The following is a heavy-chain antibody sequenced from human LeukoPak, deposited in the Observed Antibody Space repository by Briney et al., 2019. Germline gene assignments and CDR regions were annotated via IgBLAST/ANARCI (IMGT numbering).Heavy chain of an antibody. CDR3: AKDIGYDFWSGYLDY. CDR1: GFTFDDYA. Sequence: PGRSLRLSCAASGFTFDDYAMHWVRQAPGKGLEWVSGISWNSGSIGYADPVKGRFTISRDNAKNSLYLQMNSLRAEDMALYYCAKDIGYDFWSGYLDYWGQGTLVTVSS. V-gene: IGHV3-9*03. D-gene: IGHD3-3*01. CDR2: ISWNSGSI. J-gene: IGHJ4*02.